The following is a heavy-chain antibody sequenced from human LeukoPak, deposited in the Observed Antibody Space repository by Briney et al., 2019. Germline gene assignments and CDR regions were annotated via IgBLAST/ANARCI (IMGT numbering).Heavy chain of an antibody. CDR2: INSDGSST. Sequence: PGGSLRLSCAASGFTFSSYWMHWVRQAPGKGLVWVSRINSDGSSTSYADSVKGRFTISRDNAKNTLYLQMNSLRAEDTAVYYCASSGGSYYYYYMDVWGKGTTVTVPS. J-gene: IGHJ6*03. V-gene: IGHV3-74*01. D-gene: IGHD3-16*01. CDR3: ASSGGSYYYYYMDV. CDR1: GFTFSSYW.